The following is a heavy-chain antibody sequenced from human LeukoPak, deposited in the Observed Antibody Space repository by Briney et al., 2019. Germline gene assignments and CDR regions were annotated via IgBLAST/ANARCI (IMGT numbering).Heavy chain of an antibody. V-gene: IGHV3-30*02. Sequence: PGRSLRLSCAASGFTFSSYGMHWVRQAPGRGLEWVAFIRYEGSKKYYGDSVRGRFTISRDNSKNTVYLQMNSLRAEDTAVYYCAKDTVYYYETSGYLDYWGQGTPVTVSS. D-gene: IGHD3-22*01. CDR2: IRYEGSKK. CDR1: GFTFSSYG. CDR3: AKDTVYYYETSGYLDY. J-gene: IGHJ4*02.